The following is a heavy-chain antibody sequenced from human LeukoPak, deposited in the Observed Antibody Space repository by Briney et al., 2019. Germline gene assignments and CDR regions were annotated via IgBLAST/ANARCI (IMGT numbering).Heavy chain of an antibody. D-gene: IGHD3-3*01. CDR2: ISAHNGNT. V-gene: IGHV1-18*01. Sequence: SVKVSCKASGYTFTNYGISWVRQAPGQGLEWMGWISAHNGNTIYAPKFQGRGNMTTDTSTTTAFMDLRSLRSDDTAMYSCARVSGYYDLSTQSQGWFDPWGQGTLVTVSS. CDR3: ARVSGYYDLSTQSQGWFDP. CDR1: GYTFTNYG. J-gene: IGHJ5*02.